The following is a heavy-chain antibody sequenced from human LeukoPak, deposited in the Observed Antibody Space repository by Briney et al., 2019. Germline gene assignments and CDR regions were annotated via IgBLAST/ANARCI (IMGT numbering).Heavy chain of an antibody. CDR3: AKGGATICAN. Sequence: GGSLRLSCAASGFTFTNYWMHWVRQSPGKGLVWVSRSNSNGSSTSYADSVQGRFTISRDNAKNTLHLQMTSLRAEDTALYYCAKGGATICANWGQGTLVTVSS. V-gene: IGHV3-74*01. CDR2: SNSNGSST. CDR1: GFTFTNYW. D-gene: IGHD5-12*01. J-gene: IGHJ4*02.